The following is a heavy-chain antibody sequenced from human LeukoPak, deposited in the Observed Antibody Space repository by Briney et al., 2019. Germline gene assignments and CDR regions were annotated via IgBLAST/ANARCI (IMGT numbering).Heavy chain of an antibody. Sequence: GGSLRLSCAASGFTFSSYWMHWVRQAPGKGLVWVSRINSDGSRTSYADSVKGRFTISRDNAKNTLYLQMNSLRAEDAGVYYCASNYFGSGSMKGDFYYMDVWGKGTTVTISS. D-gene: IGHD3-10*01. CDR1: GFTFSSYW. CDR3: ASNYFGSGSMKGDFYYMDV. CDR2: INSDGSRT. J-gene: IGHJ6*03. V-gene: IGHV3-74*01.